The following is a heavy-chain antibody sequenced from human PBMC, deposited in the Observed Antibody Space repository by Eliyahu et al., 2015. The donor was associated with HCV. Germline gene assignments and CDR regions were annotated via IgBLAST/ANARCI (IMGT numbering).Heavy chain of an antibody. Sequence: EVQLVESGGGLVKPGGSFXXSXAASGFTXSTAWXSGGRQAXGEGXGGIGRIKSKTDGGTTDYAAPVKGRFTISRDDSKSTLYLQMNSLKTEDTAVYYCTTGAPGGFDYYLDVWGQGTTVTVSS. V-gene: IGHV3-15*01. CDR1: GFTXSTAW. J-gene: IGHJ6*03. D-gene: IGHD3-10*01. CDR2: IKSKTDGGTT. CDR3: TTGAPGGFDYYLDV.